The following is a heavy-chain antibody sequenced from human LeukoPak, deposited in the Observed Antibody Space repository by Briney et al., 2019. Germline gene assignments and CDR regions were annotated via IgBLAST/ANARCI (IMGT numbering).Heavy chain of an antibody. CDR2: IVVGSGNT. V-gene: IGHV1-58*02. CDR3: AAESPTGRHSNYYYGMDV. CDR1: GFTFTSSA. Sequence: ASVKVSCKASGFTFTSSAMQWVRQARGQRLEWIGWIVVGSGNTNYAQKFQERVTITRDMSTSTAYMELSSLRSEDTAVYYCAAESPTGRHSNYYYGMDVWGQGTTVTVSS. J-gene: IGHJ6*02.